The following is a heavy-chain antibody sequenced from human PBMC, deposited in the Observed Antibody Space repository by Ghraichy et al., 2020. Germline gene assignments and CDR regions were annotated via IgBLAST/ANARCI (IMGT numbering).Heavy chain of an antibody. Sequence: GGSLRLSCAASGFTFRSYAMHWVRPAPGKGLEWVAVISYDGSNKYYADSVKGRFTISRDNSKNTLYLQMNSLRAEDTAVYYCARDGIAVAGNVFLSYYYMDVWCIVTTVTVSS. V-gene: IGHV3-30-3*01. CDR2: ISYDGSNK. J-gene: IGHJ6*03. CDR1: GFTFRSYA. CDR3: ARDGIAVAGNVFLSYYYMDV. D-gene: IGHD6-19*01.